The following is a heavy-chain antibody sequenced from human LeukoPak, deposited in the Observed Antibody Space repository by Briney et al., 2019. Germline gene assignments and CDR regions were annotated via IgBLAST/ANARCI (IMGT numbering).Heavy chain of an antibody. D-gene: IGHD1-26*01. J-gene: IGHJ2*01. V-gene: IGHV1-46*01. CDR1: GYTFTSYY. CDR2: IKPSGGST. Sequence: EASVQVSCQASGYTFTSYYIHWVRQAPGQGLEWMGIIKPSGGSTNYTQKFQGRVTIPRDTSTSTGYMELSSLRSEDTAVYYCARAVESGSYIYWYFDLWGGGALVTVSS. CDR3: ARAVESGSYIYWYFDL.